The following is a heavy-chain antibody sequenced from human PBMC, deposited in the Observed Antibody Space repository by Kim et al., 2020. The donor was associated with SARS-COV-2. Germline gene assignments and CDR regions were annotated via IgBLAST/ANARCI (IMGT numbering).Heavy chain of an antibody. Sequence: GGSLRLSCAGTGFSFGNYWMTWVRQAPGKGLEWVANIKEDGTESFYVDSVRGRFTISRDNAESSVYLQMKYLGVDDTAVYYCARGCPDCGDTADYWGQGTRVTVSS. D-gene: IGHD2-21*02. V-gene: IGHV3-7*01. CDR2: IKEDGTES. CDR3: ARGCPDCGDTADY. J-gene: IGHJ4*02. CDR1: GFSFGNYW.